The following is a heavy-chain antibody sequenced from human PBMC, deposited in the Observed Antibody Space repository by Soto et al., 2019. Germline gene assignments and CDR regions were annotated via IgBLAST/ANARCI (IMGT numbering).Heavy chain of an antibody. CDR3: ARGYCSSTSCYRYYYYYYGMDV. CDR2: IYYSGST. J-gene: IGHJ6*02. V-gene: IGHV4-31*03. Sequence: SETLSLTCTVSGGSISSGGYYWSWIRQHPGKGLEWIGYIYYSGSTYYNPSLKSRVTISVDTSKNQFSLKLSSVTAADTAVYYCARGYCSSTSCYRYYYYYYGMDVWGQGTTVTVS. D-gene: IGHD2-2*01. CDR1: GGSISSGGYY.